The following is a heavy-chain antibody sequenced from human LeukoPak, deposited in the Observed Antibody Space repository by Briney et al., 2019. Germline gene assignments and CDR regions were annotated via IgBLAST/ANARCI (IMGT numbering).Heavy chain of an antibody. CDR3: ARDGYESSGYDP. V-gene: IGHV4-31*03. D-gene: IGHD3-22*01. CDR1: GGSISSGDYY. J-gene: IGHJ5*02. CDR2: IYYSGGT. Sequence: PSQTLSLTCTVSGGSISSGDYYWSWIRQHPGKGLEWIGYIYYSGGTYFNPSLKSRVSISLDTSKNQISLKLRSVTAADTAVYYCARDGYESSGYDPWGQGTLVTVSS.